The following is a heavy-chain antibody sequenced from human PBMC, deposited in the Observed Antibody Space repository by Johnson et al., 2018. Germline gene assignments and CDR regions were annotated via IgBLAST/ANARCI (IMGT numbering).Heavy chain of an antibody. J-gene: IGHJ6*02. D-gene: IGHD3-3*01. Sequence: VQLVETGGGVVQPGRSLRLSCAASGFTFSSYGMHWVRQAPGKGLEWVAVIWYDGSNKYYADSVKGRFTISRDNSKNTLYLQMNSLRAEDTAVYYCARDSITIFGVVSPRNYGMDVWGQGTTVTVSS. V-gene: IGHV3-33*01. CDR2: IWYDGSNK. CDR1: GFTFSSYG. CDR3: ARDSITIFGVVSPRNYGMDV.